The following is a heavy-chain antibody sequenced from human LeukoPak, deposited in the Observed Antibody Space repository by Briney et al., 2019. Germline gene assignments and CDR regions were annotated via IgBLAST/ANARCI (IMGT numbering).Heavy chain of an antibody. V-gene: IGHV1-2*02. CDR3: ARDEARGYCSGGSCYLGYYYYYGMDV. J-gene: IGHJ6*02. CDR1: GYTFTGYY. D-gene: IGHD2-15*01. Sequence: ASVTVSCKASGYTFTGYYMHWVRQAPGQGLEGMGWINPNSGGTNYPQKFQGRVTMTRDTSISTAYMELSRLRSEDTAVYYCARDEARGYCSGGSCYLGYYYYYGMDVWGQGTTVTVSS. CDR2: INPNSGGT.